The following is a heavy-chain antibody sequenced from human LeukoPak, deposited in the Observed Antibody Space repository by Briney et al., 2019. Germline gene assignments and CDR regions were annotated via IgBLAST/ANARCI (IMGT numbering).Heavy chain of an antibody. CDR2: ISGSGGST. Sequence: PGGSLRLSCAASGFTFSTYAMSWVRQAPGKGLEWVSAISGSGGSTYYADSVKGRFTISRDNSKNTLYLQMNSLRAEDTAVYFCAKHSSAWYLNWFDPWGQGTLVTVSS. J-gene: IGHJ5*02. CDR3: AKHSSAWYLNWFDP. CDR1: GFTFSTYA. V-gene: IGHV3-23*01. D-gene: IGHD6-19*01.